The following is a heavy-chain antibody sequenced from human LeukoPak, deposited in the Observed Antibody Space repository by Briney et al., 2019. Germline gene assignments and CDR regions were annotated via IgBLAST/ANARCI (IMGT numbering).Heavy chain of an antibody. CDR2: IIPIFGTA. CDR3: ASSLGKGYSYGYFDY. D-gene: IGHD5-18*01. V-gene: IGHV1-69*05. Sequence: SVKVSCKASGGTFSGYAISWVRQAPGQGLEWMGRIIPIFGTANYAQKFQGRVTITTDESTSTAYMELSSLRSEDTAVYYCASSLGKGYSYGYFDYWGQGTLVTVSS. CDR1: GGTFSGYA. J-gene: IGHJ4*02.